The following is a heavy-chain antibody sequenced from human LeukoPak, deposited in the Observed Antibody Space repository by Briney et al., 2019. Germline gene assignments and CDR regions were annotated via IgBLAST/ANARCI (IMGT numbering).Heavy chain of an antibody. J-gene: IGHJ6*03. CDR3: ARKSVAATPRDIVYQYYSMDV. CDR2: INTNTGNP. CDR1: GYTFTDYY. D-gene: IGHD2-15*01. V-gene: IGHV7-4-1*02. Sequence: ASVKVSCKASGYTFTDYYMHWVRQAPGQGLEWMGWINTNTGNPTYAQGFTGRFVFSLDTSVSTAYLQISSLKAEDTAVYYCARKSVAATPRDIVYQYYSMDVWGKGTTVTVSS.